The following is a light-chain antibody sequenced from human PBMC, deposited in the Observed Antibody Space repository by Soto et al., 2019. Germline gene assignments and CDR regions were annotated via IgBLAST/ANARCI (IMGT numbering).Light chain of an antibody. J-gene: IGKJ4*01. CDR1: NSISTW. CDR2: KAS. V-gene: IGKV1-5*03. CDR3: QQYNSYSGIN. Sequence: GDRVTMTCRASNSISTWLAWYQQKPGTAPKLLIYKASTLESGVPSRFSGSGSGTEFTLTVSSLQPDDFATYYCQQYNSYSGINFGGGTKIDIK.